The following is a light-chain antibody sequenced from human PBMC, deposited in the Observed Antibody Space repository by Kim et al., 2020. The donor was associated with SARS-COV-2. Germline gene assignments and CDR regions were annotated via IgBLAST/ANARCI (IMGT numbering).Light chain of an antibody. CDR3: QQYNNWPPGT. Sequence: PGKSDTLSCRASQTIDSNLAWYQQKPGQAPRLLIFGASTRATGVPARFSGGGSGTEFTLTINSLQSEDFAVYYCQQYNNWPPGTFGQGTKVDIK. J-gene: IGKJ1*01. CDR1: QTIDSN. CDR2: GAS. V-gene: IGKV3-15*01.